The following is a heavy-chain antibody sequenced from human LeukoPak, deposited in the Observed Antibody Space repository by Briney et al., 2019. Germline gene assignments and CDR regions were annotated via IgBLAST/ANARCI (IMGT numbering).Heavy chain of an antibody. V-gene: IGHV1-18*01. CDR2: ISAYNGNT. CDR3: ARTEEWELQNFDP. CDR1: GYTFTSYG. D-gene: IGHD1-26*01. Sequence: VATVKVSCKASGYTFTSYGISWVRQAPGQGLEWMGWISAYNGNTNYAQKLQGRVAITTDTSTSTAYMELRNLRSDDKAVYYCARTEEWELQNFDPWGQGTLVTVSS. J-gene: IGHJ5*02.